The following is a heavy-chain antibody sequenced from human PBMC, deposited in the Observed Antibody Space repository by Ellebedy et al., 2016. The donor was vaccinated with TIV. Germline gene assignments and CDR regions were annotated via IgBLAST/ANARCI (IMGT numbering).Heavy chain of an antibody. CDR3: TKDSGFVAALGTGY. Sequence: PGGSLRLSCAASGFTVSNNYMSWVRQAPGKGLEWVSIISGSGGSTNYADSVEGRFAISRDNSKNTLYLQMNSLRVEDTAVYYCTKDSGFVAALGTGYWGPGTLVTVSS. CDR2: ISGSGGST. CDR1: GFTVSNNY. V-gene: IGHV3-23*01. J-gene: IGHJ4*02. D-gene: IGHD6-13*01.